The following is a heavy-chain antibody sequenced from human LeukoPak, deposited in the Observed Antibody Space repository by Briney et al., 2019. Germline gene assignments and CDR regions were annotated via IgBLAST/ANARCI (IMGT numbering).Heavy chain of an antibody. CDR2: ISYDGSNN. Sequence: PGGSLRLSCVASGLIFSNYGLHWVRQAPGRGLEWVAFISYDGSNNHYIDSVKGRFTISRDNSKNTLYLQMNSLRAEDTAVYYCAKDRLMGRAPDYDILTGYAFDYWGQGTLVTVSS. D-gene: IGHD3-9*01. CDR1: GLIFSNYG. V-gene: IGHV3-30*18. CDR3: AKDRLMGRAPDYDILTGYAFDY. J-gene: IGHJ4*02.